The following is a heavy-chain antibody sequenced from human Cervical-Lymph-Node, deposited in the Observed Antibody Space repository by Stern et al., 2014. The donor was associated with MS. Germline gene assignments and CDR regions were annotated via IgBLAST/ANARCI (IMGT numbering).Heavy chain of an antibody. V-gene: IGHV3-33*01. D-gene: IGHD2-21*01. Sequence: QVQLGQSGGGVVQPGRSLRLSCAASGFTFSGDGMHWVRQAPGKGLEWGALIWYDGSNQYYADSVKGRFTISRDNSKNTLYLQMNSLRAEDTAVYYCVRDEAYCGGDCFNLLDYWGQGTLVTVSS. CDR1: GFTFSGDG. J-gene: IGHJ4*02. CDR2: IWYDGSNQ. CDR3: VRDEAYCGGDCFNLLDY.